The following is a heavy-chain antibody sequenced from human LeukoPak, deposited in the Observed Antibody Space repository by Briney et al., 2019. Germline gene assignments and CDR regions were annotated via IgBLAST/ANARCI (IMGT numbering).Heavy chain of an antibody. CDR2: INHSGST. D-gene: IGHD6-19*01. V-gene: IGHV4-34*01. CDR3: ARACSSGWYGWFDP. J-gene: IGHJ5*02. Sequence: SETLSLTCAVYGGSFSGYYWSWLRQPPGKGLEWIGEINHSGSTNYNPSLKSRVTISVDTSKNQFSLKLSSVTAADTAVYYCARACSSGWYGWFDPWGQGTLVTVSS. CDR1: GGSFSGYY.